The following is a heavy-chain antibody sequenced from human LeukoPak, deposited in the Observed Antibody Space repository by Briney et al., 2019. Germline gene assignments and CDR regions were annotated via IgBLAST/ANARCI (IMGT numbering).Heavy chain of an antibody. CDR3: ARDPSRGYTYGYGDY. CDR1: GFTFSSYW. Sequence: GGSLRLSCAASGFTFSSYWMNWVRQPPGKGLEWVANIKRDGSEKYYVHSVKGRFIISRDNAKNSLYLQMNSLRAEDTAVYYCARDPSRGYTYGYGDYWGQGTLVTVSS. D-gene: IGHD5-18*01. J-gene: IGHJ4*02. V-gene: IGHV3-7*01. CDR2: IKRDGSEK.